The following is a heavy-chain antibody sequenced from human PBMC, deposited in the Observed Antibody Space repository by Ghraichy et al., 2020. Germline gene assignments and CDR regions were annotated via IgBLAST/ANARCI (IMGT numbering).Heavy chain of an antibody. J-gene: IGHJ3*02. CDR1: GGSISSYY. D-gene: IGHD3-22*01. Sequence: SLTCTVSGGSISSYYWSWIRQPPGKGLEWIGYIYYSGSTNYNPSLKSRVTISVDTSKNQFSLKLSSVTAADTAVYYCARDSHRILYYDSSGDAFDIWGQGTMVTVSS. CDR2: IYYSGST. CDR3: ARDSHRILYYDSSGDAFDI. V-gene: IGHV4-59*01.